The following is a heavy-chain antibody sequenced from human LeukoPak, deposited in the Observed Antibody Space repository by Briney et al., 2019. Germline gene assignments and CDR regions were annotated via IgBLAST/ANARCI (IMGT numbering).Heavy chain of an antibody. CDR1: GFTFSSYE. J-gene: IGHJ5*02. CDR3: AKEPSADRWFDP. V-gene: IGHV3-23*01. D-gene: IGHD6-25*01. Sequence: GGSLRLSCAASGFTFSSYEMNWVRQAPGKGLEWVSAISGSGGSTYYADSVKGRFTISRDNSKNTLYLQMNSLRAEDTAVYYCAKEPSADRWFDPWGQGTLVTVSS. CDR2: ISGSGGST.